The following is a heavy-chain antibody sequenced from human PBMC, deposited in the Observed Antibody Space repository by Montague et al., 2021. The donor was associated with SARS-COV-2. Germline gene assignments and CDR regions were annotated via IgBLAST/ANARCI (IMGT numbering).Heavy chain of an antibody. CDR1: GFSFDDFA. V-gene: IGHV3-43*02. D-gene: IGHD1-1*01. CDR2: ISGDGGST. J-gene: IGHJ4*02. Sequence: SLRLSLSASGFSFDDFAMHWVRQAPGKGLEWVSLISGDGGSTYYGDSVKGRFTISRDNSKYSLYLQMNSLRTEDTALYYCAKKGGTTTDFDYWGQGTLVTVSS. CDR3: AKKGGTTTDFDY.